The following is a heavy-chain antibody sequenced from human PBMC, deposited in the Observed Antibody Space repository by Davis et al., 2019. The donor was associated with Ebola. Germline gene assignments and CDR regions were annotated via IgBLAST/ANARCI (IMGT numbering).Heavy chain of an antibody. Sequence: MPSETLSLTCAVYGGSFSGYYWSWIRQPPGKGLVWIGEITHSGSTNYNPSLKSRVTISVDTSRNQFSRKLSSVTAADTAVYYCARGRSSRGRYYYYYGKDVWGQGTTVTVSS. CDR2: ITHSGST. J-gene: IGHJ6*02. V-gene: IGHV4-34*01. CDR1: GGSFSGYY. D-gene: IGHD3-10*01. CDR3: ARGRSSRGRYYYYYGKDV.